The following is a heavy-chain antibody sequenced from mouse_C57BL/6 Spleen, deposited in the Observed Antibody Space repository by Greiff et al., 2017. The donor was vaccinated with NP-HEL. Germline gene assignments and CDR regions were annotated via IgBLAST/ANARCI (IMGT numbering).Heavy chain of an antibody. D-gene: IGHD4-1*01. CDR2: IHPSDSDT. V-gene: IGHV1-74*01. J-gene: IGHJ2*01. CDR3: AICTGNWFDY. CDR1: GYTFTSYW. Sequence: QVQLQQPGAELVKPGASVKVSCKASGYTFTSYWMHWVKQRPGQGLEWIGRIHPSDSDTNYNQKFKGKATLPLDKSSSTAYMQLGSLTSVDSAVDYCAICTGNWFDYWGTGTTLTVSS.